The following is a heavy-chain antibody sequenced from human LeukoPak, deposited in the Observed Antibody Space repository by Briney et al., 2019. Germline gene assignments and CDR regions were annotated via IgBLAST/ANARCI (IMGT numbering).Heavy chain of an antibody. CDR2: INHNGNVN. Sequence: GGSLRLSRGASGFTFSSNAMNWARQAPGKGLEWVASINHNGNVNYYVDSVKGRFTISRDNAKNSLYLQMSNLRAEDTAVYFCARGGGLDVWGQGATVTVSS. CDR3: ARGGGLDV. D-gene: IGHD3-16*01. J-gene: IGHJ6*02. CDR1: GFTFSSNA. V-gene: IGHV3-7*03.